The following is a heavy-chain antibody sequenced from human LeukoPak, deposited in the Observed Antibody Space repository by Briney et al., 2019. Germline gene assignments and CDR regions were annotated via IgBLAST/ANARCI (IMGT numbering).Heavy chain of an antibody. CDR3: ASSSPYYFDY. V-gene: IGHV4-4*09. CDR1: GGFISSYY. D-gene: IGHD6-6*01. CDR2: IYTCGST. Sequence: SETLSLTCTVSGGFISSYYWGWLRQPPGKGLAGIGYIYTCGSTNYNPSLKSRVTISVDTSKNQFSLKLSSATATDTAVYYCASSSPYYFDYSGQGTLVTVSS. J-gene: IGHJ4*02.